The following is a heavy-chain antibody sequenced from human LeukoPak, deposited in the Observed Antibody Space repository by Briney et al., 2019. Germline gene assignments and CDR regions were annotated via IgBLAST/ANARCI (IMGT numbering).Heavy chain of an antibody. CDR3: ARSSNSLTWEDY. CDR2: INHSGST. J-gene: IGHJ4*02. Sequence: PSETLSLTCAVYGGSFSGYYWSWIRQPPGKGLEWIGEINHSGSTNYNPSLKSRVTISVDTSKNQFSLKLSSVTAADTAVYYCARSSNSLTWEDYWGQGTLVTVSS. D-gene: IGHD2/OR15-2a*01. V-gene: IGHV4-34*01. CDR1: GGSFSGYY.